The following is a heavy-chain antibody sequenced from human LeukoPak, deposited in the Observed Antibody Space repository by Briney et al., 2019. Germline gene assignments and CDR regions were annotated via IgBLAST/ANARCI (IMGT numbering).Heavy chain of an antibody. CDR3: ARGLGDWLRFFDY. Sequence: KPSETLSLTCTVSGGSISSYYWSWIRQPPGKGLEWIGYIYYSGSTNYNPSLKSRVTISVDTSKNQFSLKLSSVTAADTAVYYCARGLGDWLRFFDYWGRGTLVTVSS. J-gene: IGHJ4*02. CDR2: IYYSGST. CDR1: GGSISSYY. V-gene: IGHV4-59*01. D-gene: IGHD2-21*02.